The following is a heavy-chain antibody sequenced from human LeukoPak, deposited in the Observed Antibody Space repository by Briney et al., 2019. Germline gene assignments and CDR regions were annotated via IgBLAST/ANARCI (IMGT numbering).Heavy chain of an antibody. D-gene: IGHD6-13*01. CDR3: ARSPGPAAVAFDY. Sequence: PGGSLRLSCAASGFTFSSYGMHWVRQAPGKGLEWVAFIRYDGSNKYYADSVKGRFTISRDNSKNTLYLQMNSLRPEDTAVYYCARSPGPAAVAFDYWGQGTLVTVSS. CDR1: GFTFSSYG. J-gene: IGHJ4*02. CDR2: IRYDGSNK. V-gene: IGHV3-30*02.